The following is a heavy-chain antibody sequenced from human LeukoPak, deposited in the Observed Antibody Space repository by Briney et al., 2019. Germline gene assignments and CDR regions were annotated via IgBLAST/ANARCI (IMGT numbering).Heavy chain of an antibody. V-gene: IGHV3-49*04. J-gene: IGHJ4*02. CDR2: IRSEAYGGTA. CDR3: TTDYYYDRSAYQGYSFDC. D-gene: IGHD3-22*01. CDR1: GFTFPDYA. Sequence: QSGRSLSLSCTTSGFTFPDYAMTWVRQAPGKGLESVGFIRSEAYGGTAEYAASVKGRFTISRHDSKSIAYLQMNSLKTEDTAVYYCTTDYYYDRSAYQGYSFDCWGQGTLVTVSS.